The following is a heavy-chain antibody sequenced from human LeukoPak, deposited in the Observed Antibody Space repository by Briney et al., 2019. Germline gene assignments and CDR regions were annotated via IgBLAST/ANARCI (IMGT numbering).Heavy chain of an antibody. D-gene: IGHD3-22*01. J-gene: IGHJ4*02. CDR2: ICNSGST. CDR1: GGSISSSNYC. CDR3: ARVLTYYYDSSGYPTRYLDY. V-gene: IGHV4-39*01. Sequence: SETLSLTCSVSGGSISSSNYCWGWIRQPPGKGLEWIGNICNSGSTYFNPSLKSRVTISVDTSKNQFSLKLSSVTAADTAVYYCARVLTYYYDSSGYPTRYLDYWGQGTLVTVSS.